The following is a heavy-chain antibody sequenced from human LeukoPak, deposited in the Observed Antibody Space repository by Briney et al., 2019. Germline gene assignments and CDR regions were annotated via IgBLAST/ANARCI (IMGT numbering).Heavy chain of an antibody. CDR2: IFYSGSP. V-gene: IGHV4-59*08. CDR1: GGHISRYY. J-gene: IGHJ4*02. Sequence: KPSETLSLTGTFSGGHISRYYWSWTRQPPGKGLEWIGNIFYSGSPNYNPSLKSRVTVSFDTSKNQFSLNLSSVTAADTAVYYCWGVGHAAAAFTYDCRGQGTLVTVSS. D-gene: IGHD2-8*02. CDR3: WGVGHAAAAFTYDC.